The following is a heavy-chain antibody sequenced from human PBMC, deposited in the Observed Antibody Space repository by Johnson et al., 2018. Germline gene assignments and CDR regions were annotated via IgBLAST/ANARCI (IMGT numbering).Heavy chain of an antibody. CDR2: ISSNGGST. CDR3: ARACGDCYPDDAFDI. CDR1: GFTFSSYA. J-gene: IGHJ3*02. Sequence: VQLVQSGGGLVQPGGSLRLSCAASGFTFSSYAMHWVRQAPGKGLEYVSAISSNGGSTYYANSVKGRFTISRDNSKNTLYLQMGSLRAEDMAVYYCARACGDCYPDDAFDICGQGTMVTVSS. V-gene: IGHV3-64*01. D-gene: IGHD2-21*02.